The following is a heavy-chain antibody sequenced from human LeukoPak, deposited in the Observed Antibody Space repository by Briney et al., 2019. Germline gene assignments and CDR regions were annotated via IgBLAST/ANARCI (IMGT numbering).Heavy chain of an antibody. CDR2: IYPSDSDT. D-gene: IGHD3-22*01. CDR1: GYSFTSYW. J-gene: IGHJ4*02. CDR3: ARIGYDSSGYFDH. V-gene: IGHV5-51*01. Sequence: ESLKTSCKAAGYSFTSYWIGLGRQMPRQGREWVGIIYPSDSDTRYSPSFQGKVTISADKSISTAYLQRSSMKASDTAMYDCARIGYDSSGYFDHWGQGTLVTVSS.